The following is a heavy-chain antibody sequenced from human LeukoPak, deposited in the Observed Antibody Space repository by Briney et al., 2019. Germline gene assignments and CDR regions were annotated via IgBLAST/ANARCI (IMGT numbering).Heavy chain of an antibody. CDR2: IKQDGSET. CDR1: GFTFSSYW. J-gene: IGHJ6*03. V-gene: IGHV3-7*01. Sequence: GGSLRLSCAASGFTFSSYWMSWVRQAPGKGLEWVANIKQDGSETYYVDSVKGRFTISRDNAKNSLYLQMNSLRAEDTAVYYCARGPDGYGSGSYSDYYCYYMDVWGKGTTVTVSS. CDR3: ARGPDGYGSGSYSDYYCYYMDV. D-gene: IGHD3-10*01.